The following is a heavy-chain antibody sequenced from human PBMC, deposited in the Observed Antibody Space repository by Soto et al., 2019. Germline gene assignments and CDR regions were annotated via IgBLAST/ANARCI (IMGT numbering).Heavy chain of an antibody. CDR3: ARLNTAQYSSSWSYYYYYGMDV. CDR1: GGSISSSNW. Sequence: LSLTCAVSGGSISSSNWWSWVRQPPGKGLEWIGEIYHSGSTNYNPSLKSRVTISVDKSKNQFSLKLSSVTAADTAVYYCARLNTAQYSSSWSYYYYYGMDVWGQGTTVTVSS. J-gene: IGHJ6*02. D-gene: IGHD6-13*01. V-gene: IGHV4-4*02. CDR2: IYHSGST.